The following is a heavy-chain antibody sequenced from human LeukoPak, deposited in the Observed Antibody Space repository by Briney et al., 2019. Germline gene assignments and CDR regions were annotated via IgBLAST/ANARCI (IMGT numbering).Heavy chain of an antibody. D-gene: IGHD2-2*01. CDR1: GGSISSSSYY. CDR2: INHSGST. Sequence: SETLSLTCTVSGGSISSSSYYWGWIRQPPGKGLEWIGEINHSGSTNYNPSLKSRVTISVDTSKNQFSLKLSSVTAADTAVYYCARHRRYCSSTSCSDSGYDDYWGQGTLVTVSS. CDR3: ARHRRYCSSTSCSDSGYDDY. J-gene: IGHJ4*02. V-gene: IGHV4-39*01.